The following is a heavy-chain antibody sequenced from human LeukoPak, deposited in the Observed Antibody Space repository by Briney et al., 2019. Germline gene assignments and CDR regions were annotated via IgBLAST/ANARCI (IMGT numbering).Heavy chain of an antibody. D-gene: IGHD1-26*01. V-gene: IGHV3-13*05. J-gene: IGHJ6*02. Sequence: QAGWSLRLSCAASGFTFSNYDIHWVRQATGKGLEWVSGIGTAGDPYYPGSVKGRFTISRENAKNSLYLQMNSLRAGDTAVYYCARGSAVVGATGYYNGMDVWGQGTTVTVSS. CDR2: IGTAGDP. CDR3: ARGSAVVGATGYYNGMDV. CDR1: GFTFSNYD.